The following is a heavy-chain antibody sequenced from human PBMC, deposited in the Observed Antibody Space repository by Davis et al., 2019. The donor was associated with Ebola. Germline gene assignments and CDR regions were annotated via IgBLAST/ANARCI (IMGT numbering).Heavy chain of an antibody. V-gene: IGHV5-51*01. Sequence: AESLKISCKGSGYSFSNYWVGWVRQMPGKGLEWMGIIYPGDSDTRYSPSFQGQVTISADKSISTAYLQWSSLEASDTAMYYCARQKQLVRTGGGYYGMDVWGQGTTVTVSS. CDR1: GYSFSNYW. J-gene: IGHJ6*02. CDR3: ARQKQLVRTGGGYYGMDV. D-gene: IGHD6-6*01. CDR2: IYPGDSDT.